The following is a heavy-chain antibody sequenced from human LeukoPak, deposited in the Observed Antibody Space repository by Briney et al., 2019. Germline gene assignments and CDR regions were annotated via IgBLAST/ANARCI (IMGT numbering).Heavy chain of an antibody. J-gene: IGHJ4*02. CDR1: GYTFTDYY. Sequence: GASVKVSCKASGYTFTDYYIHWVRQAPGQGLEWVGRINPKTGGTNHAQKFQGRVAMTRDTSTSTVYMELSSLRSEDTAVYYCARDCSSTSCYTVWGQGTLVTVSS. V-gene: IGHV1-2*06. D-gene: IGHD2-2*02. CDR2: INPKTGGT. CDR3: ARDCSSTSCYTV.